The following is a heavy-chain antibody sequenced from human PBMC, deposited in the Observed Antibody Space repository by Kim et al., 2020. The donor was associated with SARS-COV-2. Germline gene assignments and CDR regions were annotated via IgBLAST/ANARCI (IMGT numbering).Heavy chain of an antibody. V-gene: IGHV1-2*02. CDR3: ASFDYDSSGYYSRNFDY. CDR2: INPNSGGT. J-gene: IGHJ4*02. Sequence: ASVKVSCKASGYTFTGYYMHWVRQAPGQGLEWMGWINPNSGGTNYAQKFQGRVTMTRDTSISTAYMELSRLRSDDTAVYYCASFDYDSSGYYSRNFDYWGQGTLVTVSS. D-gene: IGHD3-22*01. CDR1: GYTFTGYY.